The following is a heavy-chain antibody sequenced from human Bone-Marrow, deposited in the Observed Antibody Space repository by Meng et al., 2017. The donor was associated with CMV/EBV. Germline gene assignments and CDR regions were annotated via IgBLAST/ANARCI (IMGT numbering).Heavy chain of an antibody. CDR1: GFTFDDYG. CDR3: AREGDSSFFDY. CDR2: INWNGGST. J-gene: IGHJ4*02. D-gene: IGHD6-6*01. Sequence: GESLKISCAASGFTFDDYGMSWVRQAPGKGLEWVSGINWNGGSTGYADSVKGRFTISRDNAKNPLYLQMNSLRAEDTALYYCAREGDSSFFDYWGQGTLVTVSS. V-gene: IGHV3-20*04.